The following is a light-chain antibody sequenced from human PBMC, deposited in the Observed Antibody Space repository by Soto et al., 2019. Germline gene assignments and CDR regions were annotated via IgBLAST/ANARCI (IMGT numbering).Light chain of an antibody. J-gene: IGKJ5*01. Sequence: DIQMTQSPSTLSASVGDRVTITCRASQEINNWLAWYQKKAGKAPKVLIYKASNLAIGVPSRFSGSGSGKQFTLTISSLQPDDFATYYCLQYKSYSLITFGQGTRLEIQ. V-gene: IGKV1-5*03. CDR1: QEINNW. CDR3: LQYKSYSLIT. CDR2: KAS.